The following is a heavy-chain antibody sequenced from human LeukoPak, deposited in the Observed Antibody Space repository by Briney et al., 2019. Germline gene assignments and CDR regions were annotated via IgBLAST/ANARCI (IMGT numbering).Heavy chain of an antibody. J-gene: IGHJ4*02. D-gene: IGHD2-2*01. V-gene: IGHV3-7*01. CDR1: GLNFRTSW. Sequence: GGSLRLSCTASGLNFRTSWMSWVRQSPGKGLEFLANIRYDGTVKNYMDSVKGRFTISRDNPKNSLYLQMDSLRADDTAVYYCARDPDSSCFDYWGQGVLVTVSS. CDR3: ARDPDSSCFDY. CDR2: IRYDGTVK.